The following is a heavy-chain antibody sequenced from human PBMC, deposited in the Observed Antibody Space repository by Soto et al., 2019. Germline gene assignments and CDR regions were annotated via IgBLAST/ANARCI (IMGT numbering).Heavy chain of an antibody. CDR3: GRWYEFGSNSDAFDI. CDR1: GGTFRTES. Sequence: QVQLVQSGAEVKKPGSSVKVSCKASGGTFRTESINWVRHAPGRGLEWMGGIIPVFGTSDYAQKFQGRVKSTAEESTSTAYMDLSSLRSDDTAVYYCGRWYEFGSNSDAFDIWGQGAMVTVSS. J-gene: IGHJ3*02. CDR2: IIPVFGTS. V-gene: IGHV1-69*12. D-gene: IGHD3-10*01.